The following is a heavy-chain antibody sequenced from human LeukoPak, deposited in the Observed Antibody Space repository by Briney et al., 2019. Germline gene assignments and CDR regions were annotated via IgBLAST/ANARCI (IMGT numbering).Heavy chain of an antibody. J-gene: IGHJ4*02. CDR3: ARGPYYDPLP. D-gene: IGHD3-22*01. Sequence: YPSETLSLTCAVYGGSFSGYYWSWIRQPPGKGLEWIGEINHSGSTNYNPSLKSRVTISVDTSKNQFSLKLSSVTAADTAVYYCARGPYYDPLPWGQGTLVTVSS. CDR1: GGSFSGYY. CDR2: INHSGST. V-gene: IGHV4-34*01.